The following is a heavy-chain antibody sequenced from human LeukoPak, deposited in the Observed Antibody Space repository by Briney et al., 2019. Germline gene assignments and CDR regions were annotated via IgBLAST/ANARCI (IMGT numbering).Heavy chain of an antibody. Sequence: PGGSLRLSCAASGFTFSSYAMHWVRQAPGKGLEWVAVISYDGSNKYYADSVKGRFTISRDNSKNTLYLQMNSLRAEDTAVYYCARESLGFGELSYFDYWGQGTLVTVSS. J-gene: IGHJ4*02. D-gene: IGHD3-10*01. CDR1: GFTFSSYA. CDR2: ISYDGSNK. V-gene: IGHV3-30-3*01. CDR3: ARESLGFGELSYFDY.